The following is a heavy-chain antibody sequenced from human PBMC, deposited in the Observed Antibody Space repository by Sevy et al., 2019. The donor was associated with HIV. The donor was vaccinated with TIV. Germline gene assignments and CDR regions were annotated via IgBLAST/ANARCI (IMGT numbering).Heavy chain of an antibody. CDR1: GYSFSSYA. Sequence: GGSLRLSCVVSGYSFSSYAISWVRQAPGKGLEWVSTINGRGGSTYYADSVKGRFTISRDNPKNTLFLQMINLRVDDTAIYYCAPPSPRISDAATAFYVNWGQGTLVTVSS. CDR2: INGRGGST. V-gene: IGHV3-23*01. J-gene: IGHJ4*02. D-gene: IGHD2-15*01. CDR3: APPSPRISDAATAFYVN.